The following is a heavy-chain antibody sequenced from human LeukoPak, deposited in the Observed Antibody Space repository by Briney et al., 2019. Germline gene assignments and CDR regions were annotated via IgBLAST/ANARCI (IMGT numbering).Heavy chain of an antibody. D-gene: IGHD3-22*01. V-gene: IGHV3-30*01. J-gene: IGHJ4*02. CDR1: GFTFSSYA. Sequence: GRSLRLSCAASGFTFSSYAMHWVRQAPGKGLEWVALISYDGTNKFYEDSVKGRFTISRDNSKNTLFLQVNSLRAEDTAVYYCAGDLTGWGESSGYSDYWGQGTLVTVSS. CDR3: AGDLTGWGESSGYSDY. CDR2: ISYDGTNK.